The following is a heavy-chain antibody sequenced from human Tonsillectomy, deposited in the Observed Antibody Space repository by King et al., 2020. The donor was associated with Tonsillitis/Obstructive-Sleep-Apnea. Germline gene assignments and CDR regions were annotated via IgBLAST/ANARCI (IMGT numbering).Heavy chain of an antibody. J-gene: IGHJ5*02. CDR2: ISAYNGNT. Sequence: HVQLVESGAEVKKPGASVKVSCKASGYTFTSYGISWVRQAPGQGLEWMGWISAYNGNTNYAQKLQGRVTMTTDTSTSTAYMELRSLRSDDTAVYYCARDRHSSSSVHNWFDPWGQGTLVTVSS. CDR3: ARDRHSSSSVHNWFDP. D-gene: IGHD6-6*01. V-gene: IGHV1-18*01. CDR1: GYTFTSYG.